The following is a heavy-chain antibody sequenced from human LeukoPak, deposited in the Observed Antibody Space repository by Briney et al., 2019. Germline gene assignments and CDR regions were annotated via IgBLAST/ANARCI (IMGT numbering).Heavy chain of an antibody. J-gene: IGHJ4*02. CDR3: AGYPASSIAAAGIRS. CDR1: GGSFSGYY. V-gene: IGHV4-34*01. CDR2: INHSGST. Sequence: SETLSLTCAVYGGSFSGYYWSWIRQPPGKGLEWIGEINHSGSTNYNPSLKSRVTISVDTSKNQFSLKLSSVTAADTAVYYCAGYPASSIAAAGIRSWGQGTLVTVSS. D-gene: IGHD6-13*01.